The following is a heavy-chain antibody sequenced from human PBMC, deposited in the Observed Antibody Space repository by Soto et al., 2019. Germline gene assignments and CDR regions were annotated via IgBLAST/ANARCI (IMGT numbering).Heavy chain of an antibody. D-gene: IGHD5-12*01. V-gene: IGHV1-69*13. Sequence: ASVQVSCKASGGTFSSYAISWVRQAPGQGLEWMGGIIPIFGTANYAQKFQGRVTITADESTSTAYMALSSLRSEDTAVYYCARAEGYSGYEFDYWGQGTLVTVSS. CDR1: GGTFSSYA. CDR3: ARAEGYSGYEFDY. CDR2: IIPIFGTA. J-gene: IGHJ4*02.